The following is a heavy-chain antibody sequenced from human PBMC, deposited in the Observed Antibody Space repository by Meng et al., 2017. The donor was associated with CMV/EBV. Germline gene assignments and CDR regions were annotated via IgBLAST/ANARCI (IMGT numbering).Heavy chain of an antibody. CDR3: ARALPPPYYYDPWFDP. CDR1: GGTFSSYA. CDR2: IIPIFGTV. D-gene: IGHD3-22*01. V-gene: IGHV1-69*05. J-gene: IGHJ5*02. Sequence: SVKVSCKASGGTFSSYAISWVRQAPGQGLEWMGGIIPIFGTVNYAQKFQGRVTITTDEATSTAYRELSSLRSEDTAVYYCARALPPPYYYDPWFDPWGQGTLVTVSS.